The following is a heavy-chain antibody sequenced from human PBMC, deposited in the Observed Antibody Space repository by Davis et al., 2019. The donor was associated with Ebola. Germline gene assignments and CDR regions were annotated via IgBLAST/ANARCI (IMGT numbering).Heavy chain of an antibody. CDR1: GYTFTSYG. J-gene: IGHJ4*02. CDR2: ISAYNGDT. CDR3: ARDYRSSYDY. D-gene: IGHD6-19*01. V-gene: IGHV1-18*01. Sequence: AASVKVSCKASGYTFTSYGITWVRQAPGQGLEWMGWISAYNGDTSYAQKFQGRVTMTTDTSTSTAYMELRSLRSDDTAVYYCARDYRSSYDYWGQGTLITVSS.